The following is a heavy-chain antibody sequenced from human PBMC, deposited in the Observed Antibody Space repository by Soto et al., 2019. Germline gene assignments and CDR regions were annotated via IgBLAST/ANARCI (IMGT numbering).Heavy chain of an antibody. CDR2: IKRKSDGETT. D-gene: IGHD3-16*02. CDR1: GFLFNNAW. J-gene: IGHJ4*02. V-gene: IGHV3-15*01. CDR3: STDAYDFVWGSYRFLKY. Sequence: WVSLRLSCVASGFLFNNAWMSWVRQAPGKGLEWVGRIKRKSDGETTDYAAPVKGRFSISRDDSEHTLYLHMNSLKTEDTAVYYCSTDAYDFVWGSYRFLKYRGQGTLVTVSS.